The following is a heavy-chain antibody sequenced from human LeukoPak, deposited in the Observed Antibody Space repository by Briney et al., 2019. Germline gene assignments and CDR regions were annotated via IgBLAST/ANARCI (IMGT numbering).Heavy chain of an antibody. V-gene: IGHV3-20*04. Sequence: GGSLRLSCAASDFSFITYAMSWVRQAPGKGLEWVSGINWNGGSTGYADSVKGRFTISRDNAKNSLYLQMNSLRAEDTALYYCARARGVMRYYYMDVWGKGTTVTVSS. CDR2: INWNGGST. CDR1: DFSFITYA. D-gene: IGHD3-10*01. CDR3: ARARGVMRYYYMDV. J-gene: IGHJ6*03.